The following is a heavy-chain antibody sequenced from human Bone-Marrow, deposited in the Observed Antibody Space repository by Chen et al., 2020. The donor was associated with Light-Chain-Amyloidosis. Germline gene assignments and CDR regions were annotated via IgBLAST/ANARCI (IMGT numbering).Heavy chain of an antibody. Sequence: QVQLVESGGGVVQPGRSLRLSCAASGFTFSSYGMHWVRQAPGKGLEWVAVISYDGSNKYYADSVKGRFTISRDNSKNTQYLQMNSLRAEDTAVYYCAGEYGVYSYGSSLEYWGQGTLVTVSS. J-gene: IGHJ4*02. CDR2: ISYDGSNK. CDR1: GFTFSSYG. CDR3: AGEYGVYSYGSSLEY. V-gene: IGHV3-30*03. D-gene: IGHD5-18*01.